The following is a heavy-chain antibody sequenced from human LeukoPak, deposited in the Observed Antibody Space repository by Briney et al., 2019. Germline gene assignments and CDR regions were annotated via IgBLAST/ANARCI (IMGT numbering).Heavy chain of an antibody. J-gene: IGHJ4*02. CDR1: GYTFTSYY. CDR3: ARGPFLYGDHRALDY. CDR2: INPSGGST. Sequence: ASVKVSCRASGYTFTSYYMHWVRQAPGQGLEWMGIINPSGGSTSYAQKFQGRVTMTRDTSTSTVYMELSSLRSEDTAVYYCARGPFLYGDHRALDYWGQGTLVTVSS. V-gene: IGHV1-46*01. D-gene: IGHD4-17*01.